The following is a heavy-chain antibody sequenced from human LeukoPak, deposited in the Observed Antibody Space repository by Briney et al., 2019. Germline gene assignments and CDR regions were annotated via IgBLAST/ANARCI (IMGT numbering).Heavy chain of an antibody. CDR2: IGWNSGRI. V-gene: IGHV3-9*01. CDR3: AKDTAAGTQGLFDY. J-gene: IGHJ4*02. D-gene: IGHD6-13*01. Sequence: GRSLRLSCAASGFTFDDYAMHWVRQAPGKGLEWVSGIGWNSGRIGYADSVKGRFTISRDNAKNSLYLQMNSLRAEDTALYYCAKDTAAGTQGLFDYWGQGTLVTVSS. CDR1: GFTFDDYA.